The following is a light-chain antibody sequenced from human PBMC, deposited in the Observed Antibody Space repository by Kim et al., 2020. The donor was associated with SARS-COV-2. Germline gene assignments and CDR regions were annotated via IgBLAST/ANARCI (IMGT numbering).Light chain of an antibody. CDR1: QAISSW. V-gene: IGKV1-12*01. CDR3: QQASSFPLT. Sequence: DIQMTQSPSSVSVSVGDRVTITCRASQAISSWLAWYQQKPGKVPNLLIYSASSLQSGVPSRFSGSGSETNFTLTISSLQPEDFATYYCQQASSFPLTFGGGTKVDIK. CDR2: SAS. J-gene: IGKJ4*01.